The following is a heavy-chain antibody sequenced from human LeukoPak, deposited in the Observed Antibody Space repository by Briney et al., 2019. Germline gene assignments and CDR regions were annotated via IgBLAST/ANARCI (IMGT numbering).Heavy chain of an antibody. CDR3: ATSGSSGYYYDAFDI. D-gene: IGHD3-22*01. V-gene: IGHV3-23*01. CDR1: GFTFSSYA. J-gene: IGHJ3*02. CDR2: ISGSGDYT. Sequence: GGSLRLSCAASGFTFSSYAMTWVRQAPGKGLEWVSSISGSGDYTNYAGSVKGRFTISRDNSKNTLYLQMNSLRAEDTAVYYCATSGSSGYYYDAFDIWGQGTMVTVSS.